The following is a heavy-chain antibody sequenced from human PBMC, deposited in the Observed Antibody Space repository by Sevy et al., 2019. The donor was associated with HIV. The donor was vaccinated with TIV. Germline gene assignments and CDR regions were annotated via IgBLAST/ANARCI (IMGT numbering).Heavy chain of an antibody. D-gene: IGHD3-10*01. CDR2: IWYDGNNQ. Sequence: GGSLRLSCVASGFAFSDYGMHWVRQAPGKGLEWVAVIWYDGNNQHYADSVRGRFTISRDNSKNTLYLQMSSLKTEDTAVYYCAKDYSAGITFVRGAYRARGDYFDYWGQGTQVTVSS. J-gene: IGHJ4*02. V-gene: IGHV3-33*03. CDR1: GFAFSDYG. CDR3: AKDYSAGITFVRGAYRARGDYFDY.